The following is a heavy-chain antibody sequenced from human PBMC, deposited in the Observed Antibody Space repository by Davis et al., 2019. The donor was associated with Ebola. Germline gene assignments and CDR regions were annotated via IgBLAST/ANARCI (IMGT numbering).Heavy chain of an antibody. D-gene: IGHD6-19*01. J-gene: IGHJ6*02. CDR1: GFTVSSNY. Sequence: GESLKISCVASGFTVSSNYMSWVRQAPGKGLEWVSVFYSGGSTHYADSVKGRFTISRDNWKNTLYLQMNSLRGEDTAVYYCVREGVAVAATTNYSYYGMDVWGQGTTVTVSS. CDR2: FYSGGST. V-gene: IGHV3-66*01. CDR3: VREGVAVAATTNYSYYGMDV.